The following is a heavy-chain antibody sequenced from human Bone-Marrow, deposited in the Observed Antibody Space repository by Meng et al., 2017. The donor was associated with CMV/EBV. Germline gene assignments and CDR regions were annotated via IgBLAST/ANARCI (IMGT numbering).Heavy chain of an antibody. D-gene: IGHD4-11*01. CDR3: AKDRGTVTTQGTDY. J-gene: IGHJ4*02. V-gene: IGHV3-30*02. CDR1: GFTFSSYG. Sequence: GESLKISCAAPGFTFSSYGMHLVRQAPGKGLEWVAFIRYDGSNKYYADSVKGRFTISRDNSKNTLYLQMNSLRAEDTAVYYCAKDRGTVTTQGTDYWGQGTLVTVSS. CDR2: IRYDGSNK.